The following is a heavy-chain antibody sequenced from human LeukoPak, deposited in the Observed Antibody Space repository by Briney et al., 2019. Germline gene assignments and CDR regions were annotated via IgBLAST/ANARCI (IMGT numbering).Heavy chain of an antibody. V-gene: IGHV4-61*08. Sequence: KASQTLSLTCTVSGDSITSGGYYWSWIRQPPGKGLEWIGYIHYSESTKYNPSLKSRVTMSVDTSKNQFSLKLSSVTAADTAVYYCASRSGSFSDALDIWGQGTLVTVSS. CDR3: ASRSGSFSDALDI. D-gene: IGHD3-10*01. CDR2: IHYSEST. J-gene: IGHJ3*02. CDR1: GDSITSGGYY.